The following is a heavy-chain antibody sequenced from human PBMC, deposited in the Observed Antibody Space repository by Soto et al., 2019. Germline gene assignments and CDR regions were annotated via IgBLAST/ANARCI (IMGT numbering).Heavy chain of an antibody. CDR2: ISGSVESI. D-gene: IGHD3-3*02. CDR3: AKLAFLIPDWFDS. J-gene: IGHJ5*01. V-gene: IGHV3-23*01. CDR1: GFTFSISA. Sequence: GGPLILSCAASGFTFSISAMSWVRQLPGKGLEWVSLISGSVESIYYADSVKGRSTISRDNSKNTLYLHMKSLRAEDTAVYYCAKLAFLIPDWFDSWGQGNLVTVSS.